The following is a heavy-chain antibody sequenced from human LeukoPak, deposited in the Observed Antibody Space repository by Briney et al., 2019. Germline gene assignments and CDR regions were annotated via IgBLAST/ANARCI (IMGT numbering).Heavy chain of an antibody. CDR1: GYTFTGYY. V-gene: IGHV1-2*02. CDR3: AREALHNWFDP. CDR2: INPISFGT. J-gene: IGHJ5*02. Sequence: ASVKVSCKASGYTFTGYYIHWVRQAPGQGLEWMGWINPISFGTKYEQKFQGRVTMTRDTSISTDYMELSDLRSDDTAVYYCAREALHNWFDPWGQGTLVTVSS.